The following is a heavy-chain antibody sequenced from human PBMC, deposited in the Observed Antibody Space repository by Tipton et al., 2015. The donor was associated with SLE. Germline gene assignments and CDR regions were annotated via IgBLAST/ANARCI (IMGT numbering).Heavy chain of an antibody. CDR2: INNSGST. V-gene: IGHV4-39*07. CDR3: ARVGCSGSTCYSEDY. CDR1: GGSISSSSYY. Sequence: TLSLTCTVSGGSISSSSYYWGWIRQPPGKGLEWIGEINNSGSTNYNPSLKSRVTISVDTSKNQFSLKLSSVTAADTAVYYCARVGCSGSTCYSEDYWGPGTLVTVSS. D-gene: IGHD2-15*01. J-gene: IGHJ4*02.